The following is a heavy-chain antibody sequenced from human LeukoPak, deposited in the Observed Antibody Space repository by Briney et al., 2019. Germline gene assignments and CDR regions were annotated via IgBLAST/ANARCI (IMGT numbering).Heavy chain of an antibody. V-gene: IGHV1-3*01. D-gene: IGHD6-13*01. J-gene: IGHJ4*02. CDR1: GYTFTSYA. Sequence: ASVKVSCKASGYTFTSYAMHWVRQAPGQRLEWMGWINAGNGNTKYSQKFQGRVTITRDTSASTAYVELSSLRSEDTAVYYCAVSGAAAAPFDYWGQGTLVTVSS. CDR3: AVSGAAAAPFDY. CDR2: INAGNGNT.